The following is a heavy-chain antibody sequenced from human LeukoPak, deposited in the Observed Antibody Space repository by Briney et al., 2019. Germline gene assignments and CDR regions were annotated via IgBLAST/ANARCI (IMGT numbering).Heavy chain of an antibody. V-gene: IGHV4-59*01. J-gene: IGHJ4*02. CDR2: IYDSGST. Sequence: SGTLSLTCTVSGGSISSYYWSWIRQPPGKGLEWIGYIYDSGSTNYNPSLKSRVTISVDTSKNQFSLKLSSVTAADTAVYYCARGLVRYYGSGSYYTKNYFDYWGQGTLVTVSS. CDR3: ARGLVRYYGSGSYYTKNYFDY. D-gene: IGHD3-10*01. CDR1: GGSISSYY.